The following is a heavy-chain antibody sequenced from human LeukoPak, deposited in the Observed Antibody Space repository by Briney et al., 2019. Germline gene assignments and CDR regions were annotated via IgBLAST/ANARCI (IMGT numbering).Heavy chain of an antibody. Sequence: GGSLRLSCAASGFTVSSNYMSWVRQAPGKGLEWVSVIYSGGSTYYADSVKGRFTISRDNSKNTLYLQMNSLRAEDTAVYYCARDAHSSGWYGDWYFDLWGRGTLVTVSS. CDR3: ARDAHSSGWYGDWYFDL. CDR1: GFTVSSNY. J-gene: IGHJ2*01. V-gene: IGHV3-66*01. CDR2: IYSGGST. D-gene: IGHD6-19*01.